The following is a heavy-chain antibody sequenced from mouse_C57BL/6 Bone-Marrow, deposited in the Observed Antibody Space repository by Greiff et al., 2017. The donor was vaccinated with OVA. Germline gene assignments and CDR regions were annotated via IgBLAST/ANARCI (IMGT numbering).Heavy chain of an antibody. Sequence: VQLKQSGAELVRPGASVTLSCTASGFNITDDYMHWVKQRPEQGLEWIGWIDPDNGDTEYASQFQRQAPITADTSSNTAYLQLSSLTSEDTAVYYCTPYYYGSSSFAYWGQGTLVTVSA. CDR2: IDPDNGDT. V-gene: IGHV14-4*01. CDR1: GFNITDDY. D-gene: IGHD1-1*01. CDR3: TPYYYGSSSFAY. J-gene: IGHJ3*01.